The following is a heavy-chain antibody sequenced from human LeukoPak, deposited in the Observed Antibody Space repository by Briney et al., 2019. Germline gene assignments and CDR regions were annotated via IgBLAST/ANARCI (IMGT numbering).Heavy chain of an antibody. CDR3: ARVRGATVTTGDYYYYYMDV. CDR1: GYSISSGYY. D-gene: IGHD4-17*01. Sequence: PSETLSLTCTVSGYSISSGYYWSWIRQPAGNGLEWIGRIFTSGSTNYNPSLKSRVTMSLDTSKNQFSLKLTSVTAADTAVYYCARVRGATVTTGDYYYYYMDVWGKGTTVTISS. V-gene: IGHV4-4*07. J-gene: IGHJ6*03. CDR2: IFTSGST.